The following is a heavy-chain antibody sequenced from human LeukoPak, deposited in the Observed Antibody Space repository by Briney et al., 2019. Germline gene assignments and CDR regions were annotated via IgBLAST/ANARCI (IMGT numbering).Heavy chain of an antibody. CDR1: GFTFNTYW. V-gene: IGHV3-74*01. CDR2: INSAGSSI. J-gene: IGHJ6*03. Sequence: GGSLRLPCAASGFTFNTYWMHWVRQAPGKGLVWVSHINSAGSSISYADSVRGRFTISRDNAKNTLYLQMSSLRAEDTAVYYCARDRSYNMDVWGKGTTVTVSS. CDR3: ARDRSYNMDV.